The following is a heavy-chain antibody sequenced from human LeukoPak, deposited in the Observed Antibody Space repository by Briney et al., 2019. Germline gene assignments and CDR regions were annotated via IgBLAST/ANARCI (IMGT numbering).Heavy chain of an antibody. CDR3: ASLGGIAAAAYYYYGMDV. V-gene: IGHV3-30-3*01. CDR2: ISYDGSNK. D-gene: IGHD6-13*01. J-gene: IGHJ6*02. Sequence: GGSLRLSCAASGFTFSSYAMHWVRQAPGKGLEWVAVISYDGSNKYYADSVKGRFTISRDNSKNTLYLQMNSLRAEDTAVYYCASLGGIAAAAYYYYGMDVWGQGTTVTVSS. CDR1: GFTFSSYA.